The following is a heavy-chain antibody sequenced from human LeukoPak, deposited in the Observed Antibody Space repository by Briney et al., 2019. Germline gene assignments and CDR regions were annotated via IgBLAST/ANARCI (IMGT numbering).Heavy chain of an antibody. V-gene: IGHV4-38-2*02. J-gene: IGHJ6*04. CDR2: IYHSGKS. Sequence: KASETLSLTCSVSGYSISSGYYWDWIRQPPGKGLEWIASIYHSGKSYYNPSLESRVTISVDTSKNQFSLKLSSVTAADTAVYYCARARATVGTPVGMDVWGKGTTVTVSS. CDR3: ARARATVGTPVGMDV. CDR1: GYSISSGYY. D-gene: IGHD4-11*01.